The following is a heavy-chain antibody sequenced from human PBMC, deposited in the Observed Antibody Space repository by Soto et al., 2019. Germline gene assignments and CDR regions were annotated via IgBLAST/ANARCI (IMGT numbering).Heavy chain of an antibody. CDR2: ISSSSNTI. CDR3: ARANYSESYTYYYYGLDG. D-gene: IGHD1-26*01. Sequence: EVQLVESGGGLVQPGGSLRLSCAASGFTFSSYSMNWVRQAPGKGLEWVSYISSSSNTIYYADSVKGRFTITRDNAKNSLYLQMSSLRDEDTAVYYCARANYSESYTYYYYGLDGWGQGTTVTVSS. J-gene: IGHJ6*02. V-gene: IGHV3-48*02. CDR1: GFTFSSYS.